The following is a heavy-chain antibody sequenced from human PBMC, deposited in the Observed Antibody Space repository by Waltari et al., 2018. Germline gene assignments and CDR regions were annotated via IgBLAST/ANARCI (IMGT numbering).Heavy chain of an antibody. CDR2: MSWSSVGI. CDR1: GFTLDDYA. CDR3: ARGMYDVLTGSFALDI. D-gene: IGHD3-9*01. V-gene: IGHV3-9*03. Sequence: EVQLVESGGGLVEPGRSLILSCAASGFTLDDYAMHLVLKAPGKGREWVSGMSWSSVGIAYADAVKGRVTISRDNAKNSLYLDMSTLSVEDMALYYCARGMYDVLTGSFALDIWGQGTMVIVSS. J-gene: IGHJ3*02.